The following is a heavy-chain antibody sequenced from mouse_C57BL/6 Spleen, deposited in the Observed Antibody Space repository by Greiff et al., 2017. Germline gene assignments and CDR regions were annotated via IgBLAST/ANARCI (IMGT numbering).Heavy chain of an antibody. Sequence: EVKVVESGGGLVKPGGSLKLSCAASGFTFSSYAMSWVRQTPDKRLEWVATISDGGSYTYYPDNVKGRFTISRDNAKNNLYLQMSHLKSEDTAMYYCARDKDYGSSYNYAMDYWGQGTSVTVSS. D-gene: IGHD1-1*01. CDR1: GFTFSSYA. CDR2: ISDGGSYT. V-gene: IGHV5-4*01. J-gene: IGHJ4*01. CDR3: ARDKDYGSSYNYAMDY.